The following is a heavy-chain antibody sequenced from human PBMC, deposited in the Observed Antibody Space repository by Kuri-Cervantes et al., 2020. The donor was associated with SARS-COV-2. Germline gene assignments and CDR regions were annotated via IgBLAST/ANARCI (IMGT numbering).Heavy chain of an antibody. D-gene: IGHD3-16*01. CDR2: ISGSGGST. CDR1: GFTFSSYA. J-gene: IGHJ4*02. CDR3: ARWGVYYFDY. V-gene: IGHV3-23*01. Sequence: GESLKISCAASGFTFSSYAMSWVRQAPGKGLEWVSAISGSGGSTYYADSVKGRFTISRDNSKNTLYLQMNSLRAKDTAVYYCARWGVYYFDYWGQGTLVTVSS.